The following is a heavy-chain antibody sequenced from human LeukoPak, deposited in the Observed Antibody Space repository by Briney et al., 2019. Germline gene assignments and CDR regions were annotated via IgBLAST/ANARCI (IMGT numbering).Heavy chain of an antibody. CDR1: GYSFTSNY. CDR3: ARDQEAFDY. J-gene: IGHJ4*02. Sequence: GASVKVSCKASGYSFTSNYIHWVRQAPGQGLEWMGMIYPNDGSTSYAQKFQGRVTVTRDTSTSTVHMELSGLRSEDTAVYYCARDQEAFDYWDQGTLVTVSS. CDR2: IYPNDGST. V-gene: IGHV1-46*01.